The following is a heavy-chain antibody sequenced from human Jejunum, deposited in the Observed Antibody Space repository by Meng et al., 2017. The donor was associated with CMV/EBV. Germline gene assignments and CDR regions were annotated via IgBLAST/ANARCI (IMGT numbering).Heavy chain of an antibody. V-gene: IGHV1-18*01. D-gene: IGHD2-2*01. Sequence: YGMSWVRQAPGQGLEWMGWISVHNGNTNYAQKFQGRVSMTADTSTNTAYMELRSLRSDDTAVYYCARDKVAGGYCSTTTCPQIFTYWGQGTLVTVSS. J-gene: IGHJ4*02. CDR2: ISVHNGNT. CDR1: YG. CDR3: ARDKVAGGYCSTTTCPQIFTY.